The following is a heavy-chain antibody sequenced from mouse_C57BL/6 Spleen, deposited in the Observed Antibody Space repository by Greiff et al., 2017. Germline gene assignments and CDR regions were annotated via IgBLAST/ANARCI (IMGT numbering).Heavy chain of an antibody. J-gene: IGHJ4*01. CDR3: TRWRWLLPYYSMDF. Sequence: VKLMESGAELVRPGASVTLSCKASGYTFTDYEMHWVKQTPVHGLEWIGAIDPETGGNAYNQQFKGKAILTADKSSSTAYMELRSLTSEDSAVYYCTRWRWLLPYYSMDFWGQGTSVTVSS. V-gene: IGHV1-15*01. CDR1: GYTFTDYE. D-gene: IGHD2-3*01. CDR2: IDPETGGN.